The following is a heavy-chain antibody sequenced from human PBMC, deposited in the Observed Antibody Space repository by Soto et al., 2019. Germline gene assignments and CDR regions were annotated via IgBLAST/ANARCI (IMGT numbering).Heavy chain of an antibody. D-gene: IGHD3-22*01. CDR1: GGSISSGGYY. CDR2: IYYSGST. CDR3: ARDFHPGRRGYYDSSGHGP. V-gene: IGHV4-31*03. J-gene: IGHJ5*02. Sequence: QVQLQESGPGLVKPSQTLSLTCTVSGGSISSGGYYWCWIRQHPGKGLEWIGYIYYSGSTYYNPSLKRRVTISVDTSKNQFSLKLSSVTDADTAVYYCARDFHPGRRGYYDSSGHGPWCQGTLVTVSS.